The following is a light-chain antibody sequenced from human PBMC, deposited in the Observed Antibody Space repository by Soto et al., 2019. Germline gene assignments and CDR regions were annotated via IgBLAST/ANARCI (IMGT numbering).Light chain of an antibody. CDR3: KQYNNWPWT. J-gene: IGKJ1*01. CDR2: GAS. Sequence: EIVMTQSPATLSVSPGERATLSCRASQSVSSNLAWYQQKPGQAPRLLIYGASSRATGIPARFSGSGSGTEFTLTIRRLQPEDFAVYYCKQYNNWPWTVGQGTKVDI. V-gene: IGKV3-15*01. CDR1: QSVSSN.